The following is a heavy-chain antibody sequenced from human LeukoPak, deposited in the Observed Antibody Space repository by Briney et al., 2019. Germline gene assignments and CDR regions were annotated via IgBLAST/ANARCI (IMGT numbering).Heavy chain of an antibody. D-gene: IGHD6-6*01. CDR2: IWYGGSNK. V-gene: IGHV3-33*06. J-gene: IGHJ4*02. CDR3: AKDRLAARPNYLDY. CDR1: GFTFSNYG. Sequence: GGSLRLSCAASGFTFSNYGMHWVRQAPGKGLEWVAVIWYGGSNKYYAGSVKGRFTISRDNSKNTLYLQMNSLRAEDTAVYYCAKDRLAARPNYLDYWGQGTLVTVSS.